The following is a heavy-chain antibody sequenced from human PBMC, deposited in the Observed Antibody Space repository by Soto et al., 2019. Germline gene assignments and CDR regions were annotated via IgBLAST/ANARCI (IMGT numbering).Heavy chain of an antibody. CDR3: APSFSGTTVTTGIDY. CDR2: INPSGGST. J-gene: IGHJ4*02. V-gene: IGHV1-46*01. CDR1: GYTFTSYY. Sequence: QVQLVQSGAEVKKPGASVKVSCKASGYTFTSYYMHWVRQAPGQGLEWMGIINPSGGSTSYAQKFQGRVTMNRDTFPSKVYMELSSLRSEDTAVYYCAPSFSGTTVTTGIDYWGQGTLVTVSS. D-gene: IGHD4-4*01.